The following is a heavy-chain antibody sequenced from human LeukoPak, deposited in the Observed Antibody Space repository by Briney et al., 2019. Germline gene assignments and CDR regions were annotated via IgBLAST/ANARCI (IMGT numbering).Heavy chain of an antibody. V-gene: IGHV4-4*02. CDR2: IYHSGST. D-gene: IGHD1-26*01. CDR3: ARSLRTSELRYYFDY. J-gene: IGHJ4*02. Sequence: SGTLSLTCAVSGGSISSSNWWSWVRQPPGKGLEWIGEIYHSGSTNYDPSLKSRVTISVDTSKNQFSLKLSSVTAADTAVYYCARSLRTSELRYYFDYWGQGTLVTVSS. CDR1: GGSISSSNW.